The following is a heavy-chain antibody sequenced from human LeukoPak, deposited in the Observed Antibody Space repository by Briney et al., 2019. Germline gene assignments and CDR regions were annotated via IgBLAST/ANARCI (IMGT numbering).Heavy chain of an antibody. CDR3: ARLAGDYYDSSGYYYRYYFDY. Sequence: ASVKVSCKASGYTFTGYYMHWVRHAPGQGLEGMGWINPDSGGTNYAQKFQGRVTMTRDTSISTAYMELSRLRSDDTAVYYCARLAGDYYDSSGYYYRYYFDYWGQGTLVTVSS. CDR1: GYTFTGYY. V-gene: IGHV1-2*02. CDR2: INPDSGGT. J-gene: IGHJ4*02. D-gene: IGHD3-22*01.